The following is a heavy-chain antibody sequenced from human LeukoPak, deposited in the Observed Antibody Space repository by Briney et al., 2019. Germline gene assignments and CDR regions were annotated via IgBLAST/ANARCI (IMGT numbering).Heavy chain of an antibody. CDR1: GGSVSSGSYY. CDR2: IYYSGST. V-gene: IGHV4-61*01. D-gene: IGHD6-13*01. J-gene: IGHJ5*02. CDR3: ARADYSSSWXWDYNXFDP. Sequence: SETLSLTCTVSGGSVSSGSYYWSWIRQPPGKGLEWIGYIYYSGSTNYNPSLKSRVTISVDTSKNQFSLKLSSVTAADTAVYYCARADYSSSWXWDYNXFDPWXQGTLVTVSS.